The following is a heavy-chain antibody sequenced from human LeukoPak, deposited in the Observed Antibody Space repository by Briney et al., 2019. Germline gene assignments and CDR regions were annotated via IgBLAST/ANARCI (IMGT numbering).Heavy chain of an antibody. Sequence: SETLSLTCTVSGGSISSYYWSWIRQPPGQGQELIGYIYYSGSTNYNPSLKSRVTISVDTSKSQFSLKLSSVTAADTAVYYCARATHRRYDSSGYYWRVNWFDPWGQGTLVTVSS. D-gene: IGHD3-22*01. J-gene: IGHJ5*02. CDR3: ARATHRRYDSSGYYWRVNWFDP. CDR2: IYYSGST. CDR1: GGSISSYY. V-gene: IGHV4-59*12.